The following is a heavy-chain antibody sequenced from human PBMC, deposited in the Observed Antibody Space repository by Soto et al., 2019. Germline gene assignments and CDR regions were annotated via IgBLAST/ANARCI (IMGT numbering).Heavy chain of an antibody. CDR1: GYKFTSYW. V-gene: IGHV5-51*01. J-gene: IGHJ4*02. D-gene: IGHD3-22*01. Sequence: GESLKISCKCSGYKFTSYWIGWVRQMPGKGLEWLGLIYPGDSDTRYSSSFQGQVTISADKSISTAYLQWSSLKASDTAMYYCARRPDMGYYDSRPFDYWGQGTLVTVSS. CDR2: IYPGDSDT. CDR3: ARRPDMGYYDSRPFDY.